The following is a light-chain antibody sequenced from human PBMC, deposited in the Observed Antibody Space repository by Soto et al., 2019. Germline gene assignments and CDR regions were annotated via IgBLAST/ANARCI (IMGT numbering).Light chain of an antibody. CDR1: QSVLYSSNNKNY. CDR3: QQYYSPPYT. CDR2: WAS. J-gene: IGKJ2*01. V-gene: IGKV4-1*01. Sequence: DIVMTQSPDSLAVSLGERATINCKSSQSVLYSSNNKNYLAWYQQKPGQPPKLLIDWASTRESGVPDRFSGSGSGTDFTLTISSLQAEDVAVYYCQQYYSPPYTFGQGTRLEIK.